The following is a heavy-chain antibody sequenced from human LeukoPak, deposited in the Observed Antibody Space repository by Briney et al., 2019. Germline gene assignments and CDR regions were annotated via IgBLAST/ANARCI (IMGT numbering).Heavy chain of an antibody. J-gene: IGHJ4*02. CDR1: GFTFRTYW. D-gene: IGHD2-15*01. Sequence: GGSLRLSCAASGFTFRTYWMSWVRQALGKGLEWVANTNQDGSEKNYVDSVKGRFTISRDNIKNSLYLQMNSLRAEDTAVYYCATDLYYWGQGTLVTVSS. CDR3: ATDLYY. CDR2: TNQDGSEK. V-gene: IGHV3-7*04.